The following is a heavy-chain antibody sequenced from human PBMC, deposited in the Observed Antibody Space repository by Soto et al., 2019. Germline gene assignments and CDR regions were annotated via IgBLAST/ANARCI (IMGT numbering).Heavy chain of an antibody. CDR1: GFTFSSYA. Sequence: GGSLRLSCAASGFTFSSYAMHWVRQAPGKGLEYVSAISSNGGSTYYANSVKGRFTISRDNSKNTLYLQMGSLRAEDMAVYYCARADSGVAAAGALGYWGQGTLVTVSS. CDR2: ISSNGGST. J-gene: IGHJ4*02. V-gene: IGHV3-64*01. D-gene: IGHD6-13*01. CDR3: ARADSGVAAAGALGY.